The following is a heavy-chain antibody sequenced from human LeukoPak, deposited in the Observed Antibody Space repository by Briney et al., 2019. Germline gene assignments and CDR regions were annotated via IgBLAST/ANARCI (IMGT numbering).Heavy chain of an antibody. J-gene: IGHJ5*02. V-gene: IGHV3-66*01. CDR2: IYRGGET. CDR3: ASRGT. CDR1: GFTVTSDF. D-gene: IGHD3-10*01. Sequence: AGGSLRVSCAASGFTVTSDFMIWVRQAPGQGLEWVSIIYRGGETYYADSVKGRFTISSDNSKNTLYLQVTSLRAEDTAVYYCASRGTWGQGTLVTVSS.